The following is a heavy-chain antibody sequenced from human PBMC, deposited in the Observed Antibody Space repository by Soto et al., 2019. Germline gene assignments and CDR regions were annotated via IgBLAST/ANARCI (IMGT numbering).Heavy chain of an antibody. V-gene: IGHV3-30-3*01. J-gene: IGHJ4*02. CDR1: GFTFSSYA. Sequence: QVQLVESGGGVVQPGRSLRLSCAASGFTFSSYAMHWVRKAPGKGVEGVVVISYDGNNKYYADSVKGRFTISRDNSKNTVSLQMNSLRTEDTAMYYCARGGDFYDTTGYHYYEYWGQGTLVTVSS. CDR2: ISYDGNNK. CDR3: ARGGDFYDTTGYHYYEY. D-gene: IGHD3-22*01.